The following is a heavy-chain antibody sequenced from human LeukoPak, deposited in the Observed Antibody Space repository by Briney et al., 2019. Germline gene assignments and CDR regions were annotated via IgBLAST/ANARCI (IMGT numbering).Heavy chain of an antibody. CDR3: ARRIFGVYCSSTSFYRWPTDAFDI. D-gene: IGHD2-2*01. V-gene: IGHV1-8*03. J-gene: IGHJ3*02. CDR2: MNPNSGNT. CDR1: GYTFTSYD. Sequence: WASVKVSCKASGYTFTSYDINWVRQATGQGLEWMGWMNPNSGNTGYAQKFKGGVTITRNTSISTAYMELSSLISEDTAVYSCARRIFGVYCSSTSFYRWPTDAFDIWGQRTLVTVSS.